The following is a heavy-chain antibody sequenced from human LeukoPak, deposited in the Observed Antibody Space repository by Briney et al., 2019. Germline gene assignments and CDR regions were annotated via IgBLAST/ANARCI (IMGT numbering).Heavy chain of an antibody. CDR1: GNYW. CDR3: AKDVVQLLRPQLDY. Sequence: GGSLRLSCAASGNYWMHWVRQAPGKGLVWVSHVNSDGSWTSHADSVKGRFTISKDNAKNTVYLQMNSLRAEDSAVYYCAKDVVQLLRPQLDYWGQGTLVTVSS. V-gene: IGHV3-74*01. J-gene: IGHJ4*02. CDR2: VNSDGSWT. D-gene: IGHD2-15*01.